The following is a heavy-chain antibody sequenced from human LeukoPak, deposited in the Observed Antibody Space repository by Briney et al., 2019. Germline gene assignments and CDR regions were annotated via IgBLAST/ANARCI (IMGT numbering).Heavy chain of an antibody. J-gene: IGHJ6*02. CDR2: IYSSGNT. Sequence: PGGSLRLSCAASGFTVSSNYMSWVRQAPGKGLEWVSIIYSSGNTYYADSVKGRLTISRDNSKNTLYLQMNSLRAEDTAVYYCATMTTVIMGGYYYGMDVWGQGTTVTVSS. CDR1: GFTVSSNY. CDR3: ATMTTVIMGGYYYGMDV. D-gene: IGHD4-17*01. V-gene: IGHV3-53*01.